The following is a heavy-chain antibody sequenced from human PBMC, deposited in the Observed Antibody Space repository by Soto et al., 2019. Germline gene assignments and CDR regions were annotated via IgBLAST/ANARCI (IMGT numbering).Heavy chain of an antibody. J-gene: IGHJ4*02. D-gene: IGHD3-22*01. V-gene: IGHV1-46*01. CDR1: GYTFTSYY. CDR3: ARDGDSSGYYYSSYFDY. CDR2: INPSGGST. Sequence: ASVKVSCKASGYTFTSYYMHWVRQAPGQGLEWMGIINPSGGSTSYAQKFQGRVTMTRDTSTSTVYMELSSLRSEDTAVYYCARDGDSSGYYYSSYFDYWCQGTLVTVSS.